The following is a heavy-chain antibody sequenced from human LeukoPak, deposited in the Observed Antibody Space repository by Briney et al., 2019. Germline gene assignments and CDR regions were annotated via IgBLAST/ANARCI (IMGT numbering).Heavy chain of an antibody. CDR2: IYYSGST. J-gene: IGHJ3*02. Sequence: PSETLSLTCTVSGGSISSSSYYWGWIRQPPGTGLEWIGSIYYSGSTYYNPSLKSRVAISVDTSKNQFSLKLSSVTAADTAVYYCARDHSGSYYDLGAFDIWGQGTMVTVSS. CDR1: GGSISSSSYY. D-gene: IGHD1-26*01. V-gene: IGHV4-39*07. CDR3: ARDHSGSYYDLGAFDI.